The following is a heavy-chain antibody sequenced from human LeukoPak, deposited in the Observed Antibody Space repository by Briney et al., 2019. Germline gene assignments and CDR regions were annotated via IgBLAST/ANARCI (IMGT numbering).Heavy chain of an antibody. CDR2: IYYSGST. CDR3: ARLEVPAATFDY. J-gene: IGHJ4*02. Sequence: SETLSLTCTVSGGSISSSSYYWGWIRQPPGQGLEWIGSIYYSGSTYYNPSLKSRVTISVDTSKNQFSLKLSSVTAADTAVYYCARLEVPAATFDYWGQGTLVTVSS. D-gene: IGHD2-2*01. V-gene: IGHV4-39*01. CDR1: GGSISSSSYY.